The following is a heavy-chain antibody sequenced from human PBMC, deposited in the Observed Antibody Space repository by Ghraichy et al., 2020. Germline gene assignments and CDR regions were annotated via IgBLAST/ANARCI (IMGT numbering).Heavy chain of an antibody. CDR3: ARAIPRRPVVVVAATPGWFDP. CDR2: IWYDGSNK. V-gene: IGHV3-33*01. CDR1: GFTFSSYG. D-gene: IGHD2-15*01. Sequence: GGSLRLSCAASGFTFSSYGMHWVRQAPGKGLEWVAVIWYDGSNKYYADSVKGRFTISRDNSKNTLYLQMNSLRAEDTDVYYCARAIPRRPVVVVAATPGWFDPWGQGTLVTVSS. J-gene: IGHJ5*02.